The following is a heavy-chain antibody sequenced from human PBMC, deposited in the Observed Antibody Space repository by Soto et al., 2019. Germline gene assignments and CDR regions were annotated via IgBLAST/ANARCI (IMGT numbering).Heavy chain of an antibody. V-gene: IGHV3-21*01. D-gene: IGHD3-10*01. CDR1: GFTFSSYS. Sequence: EVQLVESGGGLVKPGGSLRLSCASSGFTFSSYSMNWVRQAPGKGLEWVSSISSSSSYIYYADSVKGRFTISRDNAKNSLYLQMNSLRAEDTAVYYCARDGRFGEFDYWGQGTLVTVSS. J-gene: IGHJ4*02. CDR3: ARDGRFGEFDY. CDR2: ISSSSSYI.